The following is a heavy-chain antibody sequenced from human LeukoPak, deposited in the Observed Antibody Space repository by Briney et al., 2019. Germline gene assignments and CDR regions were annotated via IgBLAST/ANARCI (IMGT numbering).Heavy chain of an antibody. CDR1: GGSFSGYY. CDR3: ARGLIAAAVQNWFDP. CDR2: INHSGST. J-gene: IGHJ5*02. D-gene: IGHD6-13*01. V-gene: IGHV4-34*01. Sequence: SETLSLTCAVYGGSFSGYYWSWTRQPPGKGLEWIGEINHSGSTNYNPSLKSRVTISVDTSKNQFSLKLSSVTAADTAVYYCARGLIAAAVQNWFDPWGQGTLVTVSS.